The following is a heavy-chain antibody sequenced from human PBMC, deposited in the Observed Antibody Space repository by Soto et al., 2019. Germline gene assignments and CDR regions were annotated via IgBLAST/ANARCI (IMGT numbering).Heavy chain of an antibody. D-gene: IGHD7-27*01. CDR1: GGSISSGGYY. CDR3: ARSHRDNWGSPDYFDY. Sequence: TLSPTCTVSGGSISSGGYYWSWIRQHPGKGLEWIGYIYYNGDTYYNPSLKSRVSISIDTSKNQFSLRLTSVTAADTAVYYCARSHRDNWGSPDYFDYWGQGTLVTVSS. V-gene: IGHV4-31*03. J-gene: IGHJ4*02. CDR2: IYYNGDT.